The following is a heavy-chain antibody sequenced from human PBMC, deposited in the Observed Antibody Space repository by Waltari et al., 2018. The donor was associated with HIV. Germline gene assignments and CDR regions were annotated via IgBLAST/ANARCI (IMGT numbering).Heavy chain of an antibody. V-gene: IGHV3-30*01. CDR2: ISYDGNKK. Sequence: QVQLVESGGGVVQPGRSLRLSCAASGFIFSCYAIHWVRQAPGKGLEWVAVISYDGNKKYYVDSVKGRFSISRDNSKDTLYAQINSLRAEDTAVYYCARERYCSSGSCSYFDYWGPGTLVTVSS. J-gene: IGHJ4*02. CDR3: ARERYCSSGSCSYFDY. CDR1: GFIFSCYA. D-gene: IGHD2-15*01.